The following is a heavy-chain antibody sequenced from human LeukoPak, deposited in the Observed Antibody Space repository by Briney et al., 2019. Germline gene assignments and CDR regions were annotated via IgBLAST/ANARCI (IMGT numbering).Heavy chain of an antibody. D-gene: IGHD1-7*01. Sequence: GGSLRLSCAASGFTFSSYSMNWVRQAPGKGLEWVSYISSSSSTIYYADSVKGRFTISRDNAKSSLYLQMNSLRAEDTAVYYCAREEKLAYYWGQGTLVTVSS. V-gene: IGHV3-48*01. CDR1: GFTFSSYS. CDR3: AREEKLAYY. CDR2: ISSSSSTI. J-gene: IGHJ4*02.